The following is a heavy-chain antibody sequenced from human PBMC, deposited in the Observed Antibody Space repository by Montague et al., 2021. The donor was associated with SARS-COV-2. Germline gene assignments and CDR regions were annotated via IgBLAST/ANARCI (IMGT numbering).Heavy chain of an antibody. CDR1: GFSFSDYA. V-gene: IGHV3-30*04. CDR3: ARDDPPLNFSHYYGLDV. D-gene: IGHD1-7*01. J-gene: IGHJ6*02. Sequence: SLRLSCAASGFSFSDYAMHWVRQAPGKGLEWVAIVSYDGSNKYYAVSVKGRFTISRDNSKNTLFLQMSSLRAEDTAVYFCARDDPPLNFSHYYGLDVWGQGTTVTVSS. CDR2: VSYDGSNK.